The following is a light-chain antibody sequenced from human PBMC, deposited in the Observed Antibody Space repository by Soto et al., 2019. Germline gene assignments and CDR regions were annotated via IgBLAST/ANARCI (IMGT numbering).Light chain of an antibody. CDR1: ITDVGGYNY. CDR2: DVN. Sequence: QSVLAQPSSVSGSPGQSITISCTGTITDVGGYNYVSWYQHHPGKVPKLIIYDVNNRPSGVSDRFSASKSGNTASLTISGLQADDEDDYYCCSYAGAYRYVFGSGTKVTVL. J-gene: IGLJ1*01. CDR3: CSYAGAYRYV. V-gene: IGLV2-14*03.